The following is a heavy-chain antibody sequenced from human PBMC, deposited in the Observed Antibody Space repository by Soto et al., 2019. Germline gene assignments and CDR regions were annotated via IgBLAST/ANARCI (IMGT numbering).Heavy chain of an antibody. CDR3: ARAPLIIPHVTVLGEASPGVLEY. CDR1: GYNFFDHY. CDR2: INPQNGAT. V-gene: IGHV1-2*02. J-gene: IGHJ4*02. D-gene: IGHD3-3*01. Sequence: QVQLVQSGSEVKKPGTSVKVSCKASGYNFFDHYIHWVRQAPGQGLEWMGWINPQNGATSLSQKFKYRLIMTSDPSITTVSVELDNLRSDESAYYYCARAPLIIPHVTVLGEASPGVLEYRDQGTPVTV.